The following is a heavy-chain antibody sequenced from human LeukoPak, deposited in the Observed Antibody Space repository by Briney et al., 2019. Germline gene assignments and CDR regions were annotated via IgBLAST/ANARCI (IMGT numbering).Heavy chain of an antibody. Sequence: PGRSLRLSCAASGFTFSSYAMHWVLQAPGKGLEWVAVISYDGSNKYYADSAKGRFTISRDNSKNTLYLQMNSLRAEDTAVYYCAKIGSGWYNDFDYWGQGTLVTVSS. D-gene: IGHD6-19*01. CDR3: AKIGSGWYNDFDY. CDR2: ISYDGSNK. V-gene: IGHV3-30-3*02. CDR1: GFTFSSYA. J-gene: IGHJ4*02.